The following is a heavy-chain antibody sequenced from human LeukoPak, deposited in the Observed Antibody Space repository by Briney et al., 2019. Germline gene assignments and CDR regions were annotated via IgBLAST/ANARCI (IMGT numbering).Heavy chain of an antibody. Sequence: ASVTVSCTASGYTFTIYGISWVRQAPGQGLEWMGWVSTYNDNTKYAQNLQGRVTTTTDTSTSTAYMELRSLRSDDTAMYYCARQSTGSYYSPIDYWGQGTLVTVSS. D-gene: IGHD1-26*01. CDR3: ARQSTGSYYSPIDY. J-gene: IGHJ4*02. CDR2: VSTYNDNT. V-gene: IGHV1-18*01. CDR1: GYTFTIYG.